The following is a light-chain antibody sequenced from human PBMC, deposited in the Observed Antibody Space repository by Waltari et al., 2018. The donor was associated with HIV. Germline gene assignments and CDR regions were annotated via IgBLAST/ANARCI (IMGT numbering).Light chain of an antibody. J-gene: IGLJ2*01. V-gene: IGLV2-23*02. CDR2: EVS. Sequence: QSALTQPASVSGSPGQSITISCTRTSSDVGRYTLVSWYQQHPGKAPKLMIYEVSKRPSGVSNRFSGSKSGNTASLTISGLQAEDEADYYCCSYAGSSTPVFGGGTKLTVL. CDR3: CSYAGSSTPV. CDR1: SSDVGRYTL.